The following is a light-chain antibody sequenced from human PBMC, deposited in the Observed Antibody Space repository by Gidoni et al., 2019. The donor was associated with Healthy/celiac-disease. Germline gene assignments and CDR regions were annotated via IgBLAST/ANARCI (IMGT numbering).Light chain of an antibody. V-gene: IGKV3-11*01. CDR1: QSVSSY. Sequence: EIVLTQSPATLSLSPGERATLSCRASQSVSSYLAWYQQKPGQAPRLLIYDASNRATGIPARFSGSGSGTDFTLTISSLEPEDFAVYYCQQLLTFGGXTKVEXK. CDR3: QQLLT. J-gene: IGKJ4*01. CDR2: DAS.